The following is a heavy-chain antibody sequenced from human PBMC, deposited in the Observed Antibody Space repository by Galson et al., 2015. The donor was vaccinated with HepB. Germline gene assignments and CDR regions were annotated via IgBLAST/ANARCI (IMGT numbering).Heavy chain of an antibody. CDR1: GFTFSSYE. CDR3: ARAPSMVRGVTRNYYYGMDV. CDR2: ISSSGSTI. J-gene: IGHJ6*02. D-gene: IGHD3-10*01. Sequence: SLRLSCAASGFTFSSYEMNWVRQAPGKGLEWVSYISSSGSTIYYADSVKGRFTISRDNAKNSLYLQMNSLRAEDTAVYYCARAPSMVRGVTRNYYYGMDVWGQGTTVTASS. V-gene: IGHV3-48*03.